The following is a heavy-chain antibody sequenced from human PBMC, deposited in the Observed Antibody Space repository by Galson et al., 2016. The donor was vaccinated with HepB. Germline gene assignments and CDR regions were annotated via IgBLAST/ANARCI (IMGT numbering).Heavy chain of an antibody. CDR3: VRILYDRSARDYYGMDV. J-gene: IGHJ6*02. V-gene: IGHV3-13*01. Sequence: SLRLSCAASGFTFSSYDMHWVRQATGKGLEWVSAIGADGGTYYAGSVKGRFTISREDAKNSLYLQMNSLRAGDTAVYYCVRILYDRSARDYYGMDVWGQEITVTVSS. D-gene: IGHD3-22*01. CDR1: GFTFSSYD. CDR2: IGADGGT.